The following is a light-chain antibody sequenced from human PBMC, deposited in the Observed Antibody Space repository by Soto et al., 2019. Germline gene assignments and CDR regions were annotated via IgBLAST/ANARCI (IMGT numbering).Light chain of an antibody. Sequence: EIVLTQSPGTLSLSPGEGATLSCRASQRIYSNFFAWYQQKPGQAPRLLIYGASSRATGISDRFSGSGSGTDFTLTISRLEPEDFAVYYCQQYGSSPITFGQGTRLEIK. CDR2: GAS. J-gene: IGKJ5*01. CDR1: QRIYSNF. CDR3: QQYGSSPIT. V-gene: IGKV3-20*01.